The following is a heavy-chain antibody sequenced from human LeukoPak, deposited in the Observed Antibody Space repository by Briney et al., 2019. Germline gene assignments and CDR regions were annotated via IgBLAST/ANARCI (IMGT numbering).Heavy chain of an antibody. Sequence: ASVKVSCKASGYTFTGYYMHWVRQAPGQGLEWMGWINPNSGGTNYAQKFQGRVTMTRDTSISTAYMELSRLRSDDTAVYYCARDQSRIVGYCSSTSCYGYYYYMDVWGKGTTVTVSS. CDR3: ARDQSRIVGYCSSTSCYGYYYYMDV. J-gene: IGHJ6*03. D-gene: IGHD2-2*01. CDR1: GYTFTGYY. CDR2: INPNSGGT. V-gene: IGHV1-2*02.